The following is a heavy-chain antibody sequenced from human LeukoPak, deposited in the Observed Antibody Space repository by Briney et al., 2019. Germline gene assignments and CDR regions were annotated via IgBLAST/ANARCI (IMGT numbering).Heavy chain of an antibody. V-gene: IGHV3-30-3*01. CDR3: ARTQQYSSGWYPGAFDI. CDR2: ISYDGSNK. CDR1: GFTFSSYA. D-gene: IGHD6-19*01. J-gene: IGHJ3*02. Sequence: EGSLRLSCAASGFTFSSYAMHWVRQAPGKGLEWVAVISYDGSNKYYADSVKGRFTISRDNSKNTLYLQMSSLRAEDTAVYYCARTQQYSSGWYPGAFDIWGQGTMVTVSS.